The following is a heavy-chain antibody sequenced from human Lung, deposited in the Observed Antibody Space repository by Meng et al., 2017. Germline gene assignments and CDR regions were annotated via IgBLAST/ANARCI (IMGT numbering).Heavy chain of an antibody. V-gene: IGHV4-34*01. CDR1: CGSCSDYY. Sequence: QVQLQQWGGGRLKPSETLSLTCFVSCGSCSDYYWSWIRQPPGKGLEWIGEINHSGSTNYNPSLESRATISVDTSQNNLSLKLSSVTAADSAVYYCARGPTTMAHDFDYWGQGTLVTVSS. D-gene: IGHD4-11*01. CDR2: INHSGST. CDR3: ARGPTTMAHDFDY. J-gene: IGHJ4*02.